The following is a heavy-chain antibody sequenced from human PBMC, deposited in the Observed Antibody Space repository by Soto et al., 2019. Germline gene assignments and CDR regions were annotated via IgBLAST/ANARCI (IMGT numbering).Heavy chain of an antibody. Sequence: GGSLRLSCAASGFTFSSYGMHWVRQAPGKGLEWVAVISYDGSNKYYADSVKGRFTISRDNSKNTLYLQMNSLRAEDTAVYYCAKVQLISTTVVHVGYYYGMDVWGQGTTVTVSS. CDR3: AKVQLISTTVVHVGYYYGMDV. V-gene: IGHV3-30*18. CDR2: ISYDGSNK. CDR1: GFTFSSYG. D-gene: IGHD4-17*01. J-gene: IGHJ6*02.